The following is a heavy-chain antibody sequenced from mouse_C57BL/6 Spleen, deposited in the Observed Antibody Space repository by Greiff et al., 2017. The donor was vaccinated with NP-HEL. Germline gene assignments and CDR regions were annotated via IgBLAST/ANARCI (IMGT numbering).Heavy chain of an antibody. Sequence: QVQLKQSGAELARPGASVKMSCKASGYTFTSYTMHWVKQRPGQGLEWIGYINPSSGYTKYNQKFKDKATLTADKSSRTAYMQLSSLTSEDSAVYYCAREVRGYFDVWGTGTTVTVSS. CDR3: AREVRGYFDV. V-gene: IGHV1-4*01. J-gene: IGHJ1*03. CDR2: INPSSGYT. D-gene: IGHD3-2*02. CDR1: GYTFTSYT.